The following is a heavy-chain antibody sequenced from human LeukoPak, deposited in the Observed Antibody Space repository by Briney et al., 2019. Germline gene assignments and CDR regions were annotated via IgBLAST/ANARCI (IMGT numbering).Heavy chain of an antibody. CDR3: ARFLGSGWPYYYYYGMDV. Sequence: GESLKISCKGSGYSFTSYWIGWVRQMPGKGLEWMGIIYPCDSDTRYSPSFQGQVTISADKSISTAYLQWSSLKASDTAMYYCARFLGSGWPYYYYYGMDVWGQGTTVTVSS. D-gene: IGHD6-19*01. V-gene: IGHV5-51*01. J-gene: IGHJ6*02. CDR2: IYPCDSDT. CDR1: GYSFTSYW.